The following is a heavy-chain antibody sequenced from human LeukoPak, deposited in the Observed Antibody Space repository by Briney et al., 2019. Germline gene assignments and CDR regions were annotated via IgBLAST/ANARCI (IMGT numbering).Heavy chain of an antibody. CDR1: GYSFTSYW. CDR2: IYPGDSDT. Sequence: GESLKISCKGSGYSFTSYWIGWVRQMPGKGLEWMGIIYPGDSDTRYSPSFQGQVTISADKSISTAYLQWSSLKVSDTAMYYCARLRDGYILGPSFDYWGQGTLVTVSS. V-gene: IGHV5-51*01. CDR3: ARLRDGYILGPSFDY. D-gene: IGHD5-24*01. J-gene: IGHJ4*02.